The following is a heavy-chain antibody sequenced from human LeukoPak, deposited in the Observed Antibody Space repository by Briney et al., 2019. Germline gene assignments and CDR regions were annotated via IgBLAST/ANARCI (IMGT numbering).Heavy chain of an antibody. CDR2: IKKDGSEK. Sequence: PGGSLRLSCAASGFTFSSYWMSWGRQAPGKGMEWVANIKKDGSEKYYVDSVKGRFTISRDNAKNSLYLQMNSLRAEDTAVYYCARDRDPGYNDSSGYRRVNAFDIWGQGTMVTVSS. CDR1: GFTFSSYW. CDR3: ARDRDPGYNDSSGYRRVNAFDI. J-gene: IGHJ3*02. V-gene: IGHV3-7*01. D-gene: IGHD3-22*01.